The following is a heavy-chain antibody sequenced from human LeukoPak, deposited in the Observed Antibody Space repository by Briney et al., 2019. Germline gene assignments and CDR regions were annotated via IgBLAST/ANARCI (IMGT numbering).Heavy chain of an antibody. CDR2: IKSKTDGGTT. V-gene: IGHV3-15*01. Sequence: GGSLRLSCAASGFTFSTYSMNWVRQAPGKGLEWVGRIKSKTDGGTTDYAAPVKGRFTISGDDSKNTLYLQMSSLKTEDTAVYFCAHRDTTMVRVDYWGQRTLVTVSS. J-gene: IGHJ4*02. CDR1: GFTFSTYS. D-gene: IGHD5-18*01. CDR3: AHRDTTMVRVDY.